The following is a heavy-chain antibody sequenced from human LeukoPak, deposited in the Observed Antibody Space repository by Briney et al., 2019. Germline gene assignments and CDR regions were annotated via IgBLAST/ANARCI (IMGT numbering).Heavy chain of an antibody. CDR2: IYYSGST. V-gene: IGHV4-59*08. Sequence: PSETLSLTCTVSGGSISSYYWSWIRQPPGKGLEWIGYIYYSGSTKYNPSLKSRVTISGDTSKNQFPLKLRSVTAADTAIYYCARQDVDTAMVDYWGQGTLVTVSS. D-gene: IGHD5-18*01. CDR1: GGSISSYY. CDR3: ARQDVDTAMVDY. J-gene: IGHJ4*02.